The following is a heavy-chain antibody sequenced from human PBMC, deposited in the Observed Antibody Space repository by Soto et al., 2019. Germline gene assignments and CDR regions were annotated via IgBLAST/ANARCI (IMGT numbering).Heavy chain of an antibody. CDR3: ARRSSGWYHQATYYFDY. J-gene: IGHJ4*02. Sequence: ASVKVSCKASGGTFSSYAISWVRQAPGQGLEWMGGIIPIFGTANYAQKFQGRVTITADESTSTAYMELSSLRSEDTAVYYCARRSSGWYHQATYYFDYWGQGTLVTVSS. CDR2: IIPIFGTA. D-gene: IGHD6-19*01. V-gene: IGHV1-69*13. CDR1: GGTFSSYA.